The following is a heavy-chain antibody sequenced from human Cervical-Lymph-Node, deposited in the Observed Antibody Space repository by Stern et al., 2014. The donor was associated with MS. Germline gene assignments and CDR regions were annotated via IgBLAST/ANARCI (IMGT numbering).Heavy chain of an antibody. CDR2: IYFDGSDQ. CDR1: GFAFRGYA. D-gene: IGHD4-23*01. CDR3: ARDLAVRWLDS. V-gene: IGHV3-33*01. Sequence: QVQLVESGGGVVQPGGSLRLSCAASGFAFRGYAMHWVRQAPGKGLEWVAVIYFDGSDQYYADSVKGRFTVSRDNSMNTLHLEMNGLRAEDTAVYFCARDLAVRWLDSWGQGTLVTVSS. J-gene: IGHJ4*02.